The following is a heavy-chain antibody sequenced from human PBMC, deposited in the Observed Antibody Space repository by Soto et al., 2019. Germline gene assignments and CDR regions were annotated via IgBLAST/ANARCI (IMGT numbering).Heavy chain of an antibody. Sequence: SETLSLTCAVYGGSFSGYYWSWIRQPPGKGLEWIGEINHSGSTNYILSLKSRVTISVDTSKNQFSLNLRSVTAADTAVYYCAKLASGGKPIDYWGQGTLVTVSS. D-gene: IGHD2-15*01. V-gene: IGHV4-34*01. CDR2: INHSGST. CDR1: GGSFSGYY. J-gene: IGHJ4*02. CDR3: AKLASGGKPIDY.